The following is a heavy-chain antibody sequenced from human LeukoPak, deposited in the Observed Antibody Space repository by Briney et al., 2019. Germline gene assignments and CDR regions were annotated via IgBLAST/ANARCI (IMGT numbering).Heavy chain of an antibody. CDR1: GGSISSSSYY. Sequence: SETLSLTCTVSGGSISSSSYYWGWIRQPPGKGLEWIGSIYYSGSTYYNPSRKSRVTISVDTSKNQCSLKLSSVTAADTAVYYCARDSYPTDYYDSSGYYYWGQGTLVTVSS. CDR2: IYYSGST. D-gene: IGHD3-22*01. J-gene: IGHJ4*02. CDR3: ARDSYPTDYYDSSGYYY. V-gene: IGHV4-39*07.